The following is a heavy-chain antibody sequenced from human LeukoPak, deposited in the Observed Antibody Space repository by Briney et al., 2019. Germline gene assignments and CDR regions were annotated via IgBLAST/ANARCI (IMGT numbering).Heavy chain of an antibody. D-gene: IGHD3-22*01. CDR1: GYTFTGYY. V-gene: IGHV1-2*02. Sequence: GASVKVSCKASGYTFTGYYMHWVRQAPGQGLEWMGSINPKSGGTNYAEKFQGRVTMTRDTSISTAYMELSSLRSDDTAVFYCASGSNVKSVDYYDSSEHPYYFDYWGQGTLVTVSS. J-gene: IGHJ4*02. CDR2: INPKSGGT. CDR3: ASGSNVKSVDYYDSSEHPYYFDY.